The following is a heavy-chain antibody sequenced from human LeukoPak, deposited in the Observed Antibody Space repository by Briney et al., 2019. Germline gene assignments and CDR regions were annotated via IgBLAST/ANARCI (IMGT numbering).Heavy chain of an antibody. CDR2: IYYSGTT. Sequence: SETLSLTCTVSGGAISSLTYYWGWIRQPPGKGLEWIASIYYSGTTYYSPSLKSRVAISVNRSNNQFSLRLSSVTAADTAVYFCTGYSAGWSSGGGYWGQGTVVTVSS. J-gene: IGHJ4*02. CDR3: TGYSAGWSSGGGY. CDR1: GGAISSLTYY. V-gene: IGHV4-39*01. D-gene: IGHD6-19*01.